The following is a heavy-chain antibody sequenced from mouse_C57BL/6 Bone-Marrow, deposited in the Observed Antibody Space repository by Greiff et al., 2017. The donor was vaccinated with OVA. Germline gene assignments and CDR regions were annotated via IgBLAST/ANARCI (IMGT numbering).Heavy chain of an antibody. J-gene: IGHJ1*03. CDR3: ARWGYYYGPYWYFDV. CDR2: IYPSDSET. V-gene: IGHV1-61*01. Sequence: QVQLQQSGAELVRPGSSVKLSCKASGYTFTSYWMDWVKQRPGQGLEWIGNIYPSDSETHYNQKFKDKATLTVDKSSSTAYMQLSSLTSEDSAVYYCARWGYYYGPYWYFDVWGTGTTVTVSS. D-gene: IGHD1-1*01. CDR1: GYTFTSYW.